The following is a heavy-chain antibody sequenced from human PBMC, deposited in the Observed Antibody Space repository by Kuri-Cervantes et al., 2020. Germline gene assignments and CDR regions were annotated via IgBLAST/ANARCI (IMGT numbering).Heavy chain of an antibody. Sequence: SETLSLTCTVSGGSISSGGYYWSWIRQHPGRGLEWIGYIYYSGSTYYNPPLKSRVTISVDTSKNQFSLKLSSVTAADTAVYYCARDKNLSVGGIAAAGFDPWGQGTLVTVSS. CDR2: IYYSGST. CDR3: ARDKNLSVGGIAAAGFDP. J-gene: IGHJ5*02. CDR1: GGSISSGGYY. D-gene: IGHD6-13*01. V-gene: IGHV4-31*03.